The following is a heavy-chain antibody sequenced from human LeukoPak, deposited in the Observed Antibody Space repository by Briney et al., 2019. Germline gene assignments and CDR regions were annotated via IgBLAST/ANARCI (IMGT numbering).Heavy chain of an antibody. Sequence: GASVKVSCKASGYTFTSYDINWVRQATGQGLEWMGWMNPNSGNTGYAQKFQGRVTMTRNTSISTAYMELSSLRSEDTAVYYCARGASSGGYVLAYYYYYYMDVWGKGTTVTVSS. D-gene: IGHD5-12*01. CDR3: ARGASSGGYVLAYYYYYYMDV. CDR1: GYTFTSYD. V-gene: IGHV1-8*01. J-gene: IGHJ6*03. CDR2: MNPNSGNT.